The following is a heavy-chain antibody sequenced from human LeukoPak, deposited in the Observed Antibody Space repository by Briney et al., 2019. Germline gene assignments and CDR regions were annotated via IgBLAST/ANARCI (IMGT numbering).Heavy chain of an antibody. CDR3: ARDGAAPY. CDR2: ISYDGSNK. V-gene: IGHV3-30-3*01. CDR1: GFTFSSYA. D-gene: IGHD6-13*01. J-gene: IGHJ4*02. Sequence: GGSLRLSCAASGFTFSSYAMHWVRQAPGKGLEWVAIISYDGSNKYYADSVKGRFTISRDNSKNTLYLQMNSLGAGDTAVYYCARDGAAPYWGQGTLVTVSS.